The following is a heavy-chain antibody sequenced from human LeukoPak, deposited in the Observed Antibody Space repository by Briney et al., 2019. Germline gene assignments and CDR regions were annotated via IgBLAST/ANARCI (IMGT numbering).Heavy chain of an antibody. CDR1: GYTLTGYY. J-gene: IGHJ4*02. V-gene: IGHV1-2*04. D-gene: IGHD6-19*01. CDR3: ARSRSVAGYYFDY. CDR2: INPNSGGT. Sequence: ASVKVSCKASGYTLTGYYMHWVRQAPGQGLEWMGWINPNSGGTNYAQKFQGWVTMTRDTSISTAYMELSRLRSDDTAVYYCARSRSVAGYYFDYWGQGTLVTVSS.